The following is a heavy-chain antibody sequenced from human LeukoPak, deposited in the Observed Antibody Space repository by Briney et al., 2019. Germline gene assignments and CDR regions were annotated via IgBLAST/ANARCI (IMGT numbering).Heavy chain of an antibody. CDR3: ARGYCSGGSCYSSYFDY. D-gene: IGHD2-15*01. J-gene: IGHJ4*02. CDR2: IYYSGST. Sequence: SETLSLTCTVSGGSISSGSYYWGWIRQPPGKGLEWIGSIYYSGSTNYNPSLKSRVTISVDTSKNQFSLKLSSVTAADTAVYYCARGYCSGGSCYSSYFDYWGQGTLVTVSS. CDR1: GGSISSGSYY. V-gene: IGHV4-39*07.